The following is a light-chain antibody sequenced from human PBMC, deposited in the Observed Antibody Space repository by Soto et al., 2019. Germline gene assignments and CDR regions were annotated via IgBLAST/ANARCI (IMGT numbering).Light chain of an antibody. Sequence: EIEMTHSPAPMSVSPGERVTLSCRASESVGSNLAWYQQKIGQAPRLLLYGASLRATGIPARFSGSGSGTEFTLTISSLQSEDFAIYYCQQYNNRPPRTFGQGTKVQVK. CDR1: ESVGSN. CDR2: GAS. J-gene: IGKJ1*01. V-gene: IGKV3-15*01. CDR3: QQYNNRPPRT.